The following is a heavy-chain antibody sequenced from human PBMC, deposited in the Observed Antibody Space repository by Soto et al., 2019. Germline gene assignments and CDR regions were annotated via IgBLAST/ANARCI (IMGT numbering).Heavy chain of an antibody. J-gene: IGHJ6*02. D-gene: IGHD2-2*01. Sequence: SETLSLTCTVSGVSISGSRYYYSWIRQPPGKGLEWIGEIDHSGSTNYNPSLKSRVTISVDTSKKQFSLKLRSVTAADTAVYYCARGTIVVVPATVHYYYAMDVWGQGTTVTVSS. CDR1: GVSISGSRYY. V-gene: IGHV4-39*07. CDR3: ARGTIVVVPATVHYYYAMDV. CDR2: IDHSGST.